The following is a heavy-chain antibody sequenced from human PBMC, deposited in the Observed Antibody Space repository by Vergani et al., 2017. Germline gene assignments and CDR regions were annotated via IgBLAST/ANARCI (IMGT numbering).Heavy chain of an antibody. CDR1: GGSISSGGYY. CDR3: TIKLWFSGALRADY. CDR2: IYYSGST. Sequence: QVQLQESGPGLVKPSQTLSLTCTVSGGSISSGGYYWSWIRQHPGKGLEWIGYIYYSGSTYYNPSLKSRVTISVDTSKNQFSLKLSSVTAADTALYYCTIKLWFSGALRADYWGQGTLVTVSS. V-gene: IGHV4-31*03. J-gene: IGHJ4*02. D-gene: IGHD5-18*01.